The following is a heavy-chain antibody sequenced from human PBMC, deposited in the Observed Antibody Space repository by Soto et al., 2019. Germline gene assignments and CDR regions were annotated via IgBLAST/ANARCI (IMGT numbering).Heavy chain of an antibody. J-gene: IGHJ6*02. CDR2: ISSSSSYI. CDR1: GFTFSSYS. D-gene: IGHD6-19*01. V-gene: IGHV3-21*01. CDR3: ARDVSVAGRWYYYYGMDV. Sequence: GGSLRLSCAASGFTFSSYSMNWVRQAPGKGLEWVSSISSSSSYIYYADSVKGRFTISRDNAKNSLYLQMNSLRAEDTAVYYCARDVSVAGRWYYYYGMDVWGQGTTVTVSS.